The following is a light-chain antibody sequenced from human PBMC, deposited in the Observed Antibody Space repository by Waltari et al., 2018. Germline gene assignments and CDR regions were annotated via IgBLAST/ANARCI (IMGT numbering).Light chain of an antibody. Sequence: EIVLTQSPATLSLSPGESAILSCRASQNINTYLAWYQQKAGQAPRLLIYDSSNRATGIPARFSGSGSGTDFTLTISSLEPEDFGVYYCQQRSFWQPVTFGQGTRLDIK. V-gene: IGKV3-11*01. CDR2: DSS. CDR3: QQRSFWQPVT. CDR1: QNINTY. J-gene: IGKJ5*01.